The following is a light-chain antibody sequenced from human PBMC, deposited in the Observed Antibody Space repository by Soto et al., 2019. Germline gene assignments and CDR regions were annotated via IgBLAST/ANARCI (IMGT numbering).Light chain of an antibody. CDR3: QQYVRSPPSWT. CDR1: QSVSNSY. J-gene: IGKJ1*01. CDR2: GAS. Sequence: ETVLTQSPGTLSLSPGERATLSCRASQSVSNSYLAWYQQKPGQAPRLLIYGASTRATGIPDRFSGGGSGTDFTITINRLEPEDFAVYYCQQYVRSPPSWTFGQGTKVEI. V-gene: IGKV3-20*01.